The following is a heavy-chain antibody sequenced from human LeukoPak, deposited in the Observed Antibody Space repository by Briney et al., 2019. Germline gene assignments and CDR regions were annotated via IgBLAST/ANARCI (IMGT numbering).Heavy chain of an antibody. Sequence: GGSLRLSCAASGFTFSSYAMHWVRQAPGKGLEWVAVISYDGGNKYYADSVKGRFTISRDNSKNTLYLQMNSLRAEDTAVYYCARDGGGYPYWYFDLWGRGTLVTVSS. CDR1: GFTFSSYA. D-gene: IGHD2-15*01. J-gene: IGHJ2*01. CDR2: ISYDGGNK. CDR3: ARDGGGYPYWYFDL. V-gene: IGHV3-30*04.